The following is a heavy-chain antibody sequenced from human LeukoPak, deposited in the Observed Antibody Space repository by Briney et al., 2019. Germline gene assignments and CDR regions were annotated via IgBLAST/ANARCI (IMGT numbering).Heavy chain of an antibody. J-gene: IGHJ4*02. CDR2: IYYSGST. V-gene: IGHV4-59*01. CDR1: GGSISSYY. D-gene: IGHD2-21*01. Sequence: SETLSLTCTVSGGSISSYYWSWIRQPPGKGLEWIGYIYYSGSTNYNPSLKSRVTISVDTSKNQFSLKLSSVTAADTAVYYCARGPLRSYYFDYWGQGTLVTVSS. CDR3: ARGPLRSYYFDY.